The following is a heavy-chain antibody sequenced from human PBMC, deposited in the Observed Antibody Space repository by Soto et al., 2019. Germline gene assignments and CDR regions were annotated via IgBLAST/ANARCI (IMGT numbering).Heavy chain of an antibody. CDR3: ARFFGNAFDV. D-gene: IGHD3-3*01. CDR2: IYYDGTP. J-gene: IGHJ3*01. Sequence: QLQLQESGPGLVKPSETLSLTCSVSGGSISTDSYNWDWIRQSPVKGLEWIGTIYYDGTPSYNPSLKSQVTISVDTSRNHFSLKVKSVTAADTAMYYCARFFGNAFDVWGQGTMVKVSS. V-gene: IGHV4-39*02. CDR1: GGSISTDSYN.